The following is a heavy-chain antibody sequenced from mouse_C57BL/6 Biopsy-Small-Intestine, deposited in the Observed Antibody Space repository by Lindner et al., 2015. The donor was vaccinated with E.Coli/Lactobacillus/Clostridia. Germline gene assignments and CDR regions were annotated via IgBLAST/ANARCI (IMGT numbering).Heavy chain of an antibody. CDR2: INPGSGGT. V-gene: IGHV1-54*01. J-gene: IGHJ3*01. Sequence: VQLQESGAELVRPGTSVKVSCKASGYAFTNYLIEWVKQRPGQGLEWIGVINPGSGGTNYNEKFKGKATLTADKSSGTAYMQLSSLTSEDSAVYFCASKGRFAYWGQGTLVTVSA. CDR1: GYAFTNYL. CDR3: ASKGRFAY.